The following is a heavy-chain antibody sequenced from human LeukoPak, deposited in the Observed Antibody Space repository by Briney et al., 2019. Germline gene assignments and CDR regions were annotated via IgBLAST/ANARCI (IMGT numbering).Heavy chain of an antibody. CDR1: GGSISSYY. CDR3: ARLIFGTRGTPRFDP. D-gene: IGHD3/OR15-3a*01. J-gene: IGHJ5*02. CDR2: IYYSGST. V-gene: IGHV4-59*01. Sequence: KPAETLSLTCTVSGGSISSYYWSWIRQPPGKGLEWIGYIYYSGSTNYNPSLKSRVTISVDTSKNQFSLKLSSVTAADTAVYYCARLIFGTRGTPRFDPWGQGTLVTVSS.